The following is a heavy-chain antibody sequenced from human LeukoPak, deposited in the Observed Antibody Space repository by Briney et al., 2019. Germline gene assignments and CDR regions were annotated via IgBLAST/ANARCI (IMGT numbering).Heavy chain of an antibody. CDR3: ASLFRLEDY. D-gene: IGHD6-25*01. V-gene: IGHV3-30*03. CDR2: ISYDGSNK. Sequence: PGRSLRLSCAASGFTFSSYGMHWVRQAPGKGLEWVAVISYDGSNKYYADSVKGRFTISRDNAKNSLYLQMNSLRAEDTAVYYCASLFRLEDYWGQGTLVTVSS. CDR1: GFTFSSYG. J-gene: IGHJ4*02.